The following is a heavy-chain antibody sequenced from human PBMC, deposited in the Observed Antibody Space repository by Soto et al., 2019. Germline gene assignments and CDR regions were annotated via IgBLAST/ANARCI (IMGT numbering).Heavy chain of an antibody. Sequence: GGSLRLSCAASGFTFSSYAMHWVRQAPGKGLEWVAVISYDGSNKYYADSVKGRFTISRDNSKNTLYLQMNSLRAEDTAVYYCAREGYSGWYLNWFDPWGQGTLVTVSS. CDR2: ISYDGSNK. CDR1: GFTFSSYA. D-gene: IGHD6-19*01. J-gene: IGHJ5*02. V-gene: IGHV3-30-3*01. CDR3: AREGYSGWYLNWFDP.